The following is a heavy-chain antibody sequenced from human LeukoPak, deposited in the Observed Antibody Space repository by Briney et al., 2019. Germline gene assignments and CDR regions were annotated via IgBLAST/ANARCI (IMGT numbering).Heavy chain of an antibody. CDR3: ARGQKYRHGYRVTELGSGYFDY. D-gene: IGHD5-18*01. J-gene: IGHJ4*02. Sequence: SSETLSLTCSVSGGSISSYYWSWIRQPPGKGLEWIGYIYYSGSTNYNPSLKSRVTISVDTSKNQFSLTLSSVTAADTALYYCARGQKYRHGYRVTELGSGYFDYWGQGTLVTVSS. V-gene: IGHV4-59*01. CDR1: GGSISSYY. CDR2: IYYSGST.